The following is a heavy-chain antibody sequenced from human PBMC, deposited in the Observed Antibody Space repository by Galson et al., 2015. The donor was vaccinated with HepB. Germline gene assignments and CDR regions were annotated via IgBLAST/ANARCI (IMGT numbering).Heavy chain of an antibody. CDR2: IRSKAYGGTT. CDR3: TSIGGQVNFDY. Sequence: SLRLSCAASGFTFGDYAMSWFRQAPGKGLEWVGFIRSKAYGGTTEYAASVKGRFTISRDDSKSIAYLQMNSLKTEDTAVYYCTSIGGQVNFDYWGQGTLVTVSS. V-gene: IGHV3-49*03. J-gene: IGHJ4*02. CDR1: GFTFGDYA. D-gene: IGHD2-21*01.